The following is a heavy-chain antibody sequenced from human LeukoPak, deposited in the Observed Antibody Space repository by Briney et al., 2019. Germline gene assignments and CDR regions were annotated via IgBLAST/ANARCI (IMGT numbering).Heavy chain of an antibody. CDR3: ASDVTSQLEPLHY. V-gene: IGHV4-39*01. CDR1: VHFHRRRSEY. CDR2: IYFRVST. J-gene: IGHJ4*02. Sequence: SETLSLTHSLSVHFHRRRSEYGGWVRQPPGKGLEWIGRIYFRVSTYYNPSLKSQVTISVNTPKTQFSLKLTSVCVAGTAVYCCASDVTSQLEPLHYWGEGAPVTVSS. D-gene: IGHD1-1*01.